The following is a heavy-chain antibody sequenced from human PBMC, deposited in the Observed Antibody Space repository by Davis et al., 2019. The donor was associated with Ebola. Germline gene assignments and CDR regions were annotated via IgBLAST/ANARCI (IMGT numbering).Heavy chain of an antibody. CDR3: AKAALRWLYDY. J-gene: IGHJ4*02. D-gene: IGHD4-23*01. CDR2: ISYDGSNK. V-gene: IGHV3-30-3*01. CDR1: GFTFSSYA. Sequence: GESLKISCAASGFTFSSYAMHWVRQAPGKGLEWVAVISYDGSNKYYADSVKGRFTISRDNSKNTLYLQMNSLRAEDTAVYYCAKAALRWLYDYWGQGTLVTVSS.